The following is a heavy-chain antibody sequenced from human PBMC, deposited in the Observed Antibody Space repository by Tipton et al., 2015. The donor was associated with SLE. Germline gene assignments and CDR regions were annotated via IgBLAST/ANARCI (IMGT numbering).Heavy chain of an antibody. CDR2: VVGGGGST. V-gene: IGHV3-23*01. J-gene: IGHJ1*01. Sequence: SLRLSCSVSGFIFSISAMSWVRQAPGKGLEWVSAVVGGGGSTYYADSVKGRFTISRDSSMNTLYLQMNSLRAEGTAVYYCAKSQSGNYGYFHHWGQGTLVTVSS. CDR1: GFIFSISA. CDR3: AKSQSGNYGYFHH. D-gene: IGHD4-17*01.